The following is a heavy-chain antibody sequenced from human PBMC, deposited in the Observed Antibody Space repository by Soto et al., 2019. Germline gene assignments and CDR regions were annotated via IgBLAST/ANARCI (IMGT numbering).Heavy chain of an antibody. CDR3: ARRTPTNQNAVNYER. V-gene: IGHV1-2*02. CDR1: RYTFTSYD. D-gene: IGHD3-3*01. J-gene: IGHJ4*02. Sequence: QIQLVQSGAEVMRPGASVRVSCKASRYTFTSYDIFWVRQSPGQGLEWMGWIKTDSSDTKNAQKTRGSVTITRHTTISTDYIELKHLVSDDTAVSYCARRTPTNQNAVNYERWGQGTRVTVPP. CDR2: IKTDSSDT.